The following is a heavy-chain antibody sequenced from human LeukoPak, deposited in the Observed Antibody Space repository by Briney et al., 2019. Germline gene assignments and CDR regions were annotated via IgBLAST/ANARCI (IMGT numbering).Heavy chain of an antibody. Sequence: GGSLRLSCAASGLTFSDYYMSWVRQATGKGLEWGSDISGSGDSIYYADSVKGRFTISRDNSKNTLYLQMNSLRAEDTAVYYCAKVDITMVRGDYWGQGTLVTLSS. V-gene: IGHV3-23*01. CDR3: AKVDITMVRGDY. D-gene: IGHD3-10*01. CDR1: GLTFSDYY. CDR2: ISGSGDSI. J-gene: IGHJ4*02.